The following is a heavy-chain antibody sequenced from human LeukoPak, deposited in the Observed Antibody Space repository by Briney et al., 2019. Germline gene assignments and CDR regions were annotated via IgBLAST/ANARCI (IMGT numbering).Heavy chain of an antibody. CDR3: ASSQWLAYYFDY. V-gene: IGHV4-61*01. CDR2: IYYSGST. Sequence: PSETLSLTCTVSGGSVSRGRCYWSWIRQPPGKGLEWIGYIYYSGSTNYNPSLKSRVTISVDTSKNQFSLKLSSVTAADTAVYYCASSQWLAYYFDYWGQGTLVTVSS. D-gene: IGHD6-19*01. CDR1: GGSVSRGRCY. J-gene: IGHJ4*02.